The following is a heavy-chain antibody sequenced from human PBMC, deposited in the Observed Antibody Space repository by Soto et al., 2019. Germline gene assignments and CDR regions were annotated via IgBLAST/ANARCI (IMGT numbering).Heavy chain of an antibody. CDR2: INTNTGNP. CDR3: VRVPYYYDSSGWPPDY. Sequence: ASVKVSCKASGYTFTSYAMNWVRQAPGQGLEWMGWINTNTGNPTYAQGFTGRFVFSLDASVSTAYLQICSLKAEETAVYYCVRVPYYYDSSGWPPDYWGQGTLVTVSS. D-gene: IGHD3-22*01. V-gene: IGHV7-4-1*01. J-gene: IGHJ4*02. CDR1: GYTFTSYA.